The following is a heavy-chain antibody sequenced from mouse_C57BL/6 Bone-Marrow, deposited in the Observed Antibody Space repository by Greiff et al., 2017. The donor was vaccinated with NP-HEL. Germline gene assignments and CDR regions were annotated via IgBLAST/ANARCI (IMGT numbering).Heavy chain of an antibody. CDR1: GYTFTDYN. V-gene: IGHV1-18*01. CDR2: INPNNGGT. D-gene: IGHD2-4*01. Sequence: VQLKESGPELVKPGASVKIPCKASGYTFTDYNMDWVKQSHGKSLEWIGDINPNNGGTFYNQKFKGKATLTVDKSSSTAYMELRSLTSEDTAVYYCARRVLRRGFAYWGQGTLVTVAA. J-gene: IGHJ3*01. CDR3: ARRVLRRGFAY.